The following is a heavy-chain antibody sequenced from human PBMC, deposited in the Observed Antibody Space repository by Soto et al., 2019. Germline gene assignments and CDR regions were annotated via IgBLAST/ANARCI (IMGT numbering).Heavy chain of an antibody. CDR2: ISPYTGNT. CDR1: GYIFVNYG. V-gene: IGHV1-18*01. J-gene: IGHJ6*02. Sequence: QVQLVQSGDEVKKPGASVKVSCKASGYIFVNYGIAWVRQAPRQGLEWMGWISPYTGNTHSASKVQGRLTMTTDTXXRAADMDLGRLTSDDTAVYYCVMVDNYVTPTPQDVWGQGTTVTVSS. D-gene: IGHD3-16*01. CDR3: VMVDNYVTPTPQDV.